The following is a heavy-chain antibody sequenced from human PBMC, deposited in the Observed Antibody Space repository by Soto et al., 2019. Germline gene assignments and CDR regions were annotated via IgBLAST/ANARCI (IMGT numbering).Heavy chain of an antibody. CDR2: IIPILGIT. CDR1: GGTFSYYT. D-gene: IGHD4-17*01. J-gene: IGHJ4*02. Sequence: QVQLVQSGAEVKKPGSSVKVSCKASGGTFSYYTISWVRQAPGQGLEWMGRIIPILGITNYAQMFQGRVTITADKSTNTAYMELSSLRSEDTAMYYCASTYGGNNKYWGQGTLVTVSS. CDR3: ASTYGGNNKY. V-gene: IGHV1-69*02.